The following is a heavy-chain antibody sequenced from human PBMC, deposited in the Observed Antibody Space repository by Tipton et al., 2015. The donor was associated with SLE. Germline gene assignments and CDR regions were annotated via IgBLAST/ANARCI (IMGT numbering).Heavy chain of an antibody. CDR2: IYYSGST. CDR1: GGFIHSSSYY. V-gene: IGHV4-39*07. D-gene: IGHD3-3*01. CDR3: ARRSLGFLEG. Sequence: LSLTCTVSGGFIHSSSYYWGWVRQPPGKGVGWIGSIYYSGSTYYNPSLKSRVTISVDTSKNQFSLKLSSVTAADTAVYYCARRSLGFLEGWGQGTLVTVSS. J-gene: IGHJ4*02.